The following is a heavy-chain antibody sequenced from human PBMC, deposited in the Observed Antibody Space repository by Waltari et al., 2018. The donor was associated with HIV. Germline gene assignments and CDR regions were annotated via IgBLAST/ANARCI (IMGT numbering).Heavy chain of an antibody. CDR3: ARNSSAKGNRYFYYGLDV. D-gene: IGHD3-22*01. Sequence: QVHLVQSGPEGKRPGASVKIPCKGYGYICMNFDVNWVRQAAGQGPEWLGWMNPNSGNTASPYIFEERVTMTRDVSTDTAYMEMSGLTPEDTAIYYCARNSSAKGNRYFYYGLDVWGQGTPVTV. J-gene: IGHJ6*02. CDR1: GYICMNFD. CDR2: MNPNSGNT. V-gene: IGHV1-8*02.